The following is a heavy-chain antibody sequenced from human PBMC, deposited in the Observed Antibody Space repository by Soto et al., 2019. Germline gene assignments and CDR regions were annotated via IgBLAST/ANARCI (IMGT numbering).Heavy chain of an antibody. J-gene: IGHJ6*02. D-gene: IGHD2-21*02. Sequence: PGGSLRLSCAACGFTFSNAWMSWVRQAPGKGLEWVGRIKSKTDGGTTDYDAPVKGRFTISRDDSKNTLYLQMNSLKTEDTAVYYCTTVLCGGDCYDYYYGMDVWGQGTTVTVSS. V-gene: IGHV3-15*01. CDR2: IKSKTDGGTT. CDR1: GFTFSNAW. CDR3: TTVLCGGDCYDYYYGMDV.